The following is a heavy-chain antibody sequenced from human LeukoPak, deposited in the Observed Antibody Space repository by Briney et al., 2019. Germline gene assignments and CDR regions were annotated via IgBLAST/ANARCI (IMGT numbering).Heavy chain of an antibody. CDR2: IYYSGST. V-gene: IGHV4-59*01. J-gene: IGHJ4*02. D-gene: IGHD6-19*01. CDR3: ARAGIAVAGSRYYFDY. CDR1: GGSISSYY. Sequence: SETLSLTCTVSGGSISSYYWSWLRQPPGKGLECIGYIYYSGSTNYNPSLKSRVTISLDTSKNQFSLKLSSVTAADTAVYYCARAGIAVAGSRYYFDYWGQGTLVTVSS.